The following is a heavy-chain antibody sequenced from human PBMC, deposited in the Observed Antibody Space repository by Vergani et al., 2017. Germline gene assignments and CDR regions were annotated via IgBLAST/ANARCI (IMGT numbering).Heavy chain of an antibody. CDR3: ARGYCSGGSCYSVPFDY. V-gene: IGHV4-30-2*01. J-gene: IGHJ4*02. D-gene: IGHD2-15*01. Sequence: QLQLQESGSGLVKPSQTLSLTCAVSGGSISSGGYSWSWIRQPPGKGLEWIWYIYHSGSTYYNPSLKSRVTISVDRSKNQFSLKLSSVTAADTAVYYCARGYCSGGSCYSVPFDYWGQGTLVTVSS. CDR2: IYHSGST. CDR1: GGSISSGGYS.